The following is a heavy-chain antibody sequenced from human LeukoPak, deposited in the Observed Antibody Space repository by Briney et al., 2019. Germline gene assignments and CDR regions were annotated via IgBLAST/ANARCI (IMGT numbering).Heavy chain of an antibody. CDR2: IIPIFGTA. CDR3: ARGSPMIVPPDY. V-gene: IGHV1-69*05. Sequence: ASVKVSCKASGGTFSSYAISWVRQAPGQGLEWMGGIIPIFGTANYAQKFQGRVTITTDESTSTAYMELSSLRSEDTAVHYCARGSPMIVPPDYWGQGTLVTVSS. D-gene: IGHD3-22*01. CDR1: GGTFSSYA. J-gene: IGHJ4*02.